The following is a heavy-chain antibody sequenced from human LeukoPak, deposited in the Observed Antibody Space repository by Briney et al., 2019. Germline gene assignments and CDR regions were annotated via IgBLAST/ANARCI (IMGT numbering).Heavy chain of an antibody. D-gene: IGHD2-15*01. CDR3: ARDYHCSGGRCYDDAFDI. CDR2: ISHDDRNK. Sequence: GGSLRLSCAASGFTFSTYAIHWVRQAPGEGLDWVALISHDDRNKYYADSVKGRFTISRDSSKNTLYLQMNSLRAEDTAVYYCARDYHCSGGRCYDDAFDIWGQGTMVTVSS. V-gene: IGHV3-30*01. CDR1: GFTFSTYA. J-gene: IGHJ3*02.